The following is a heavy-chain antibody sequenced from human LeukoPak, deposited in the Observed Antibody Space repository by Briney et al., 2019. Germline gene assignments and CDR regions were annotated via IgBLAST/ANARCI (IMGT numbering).Heavy chain of an antibody. CDR2: IKQDGSEK. Sequence: PGGSLRLSCAASGFTFSSYWMSWVRQAPGKGLEWVANIKQDGSEKYYVDSVKGRFTISRDNAKNSLYLQMNSLKAEDTAVYYCARTSRSSSIDDWGQGTLVTVSS. CDR3: ARTSRSSSIDD. J-gene: IGHJ4*02. V-gene: IGHV3-7*01. D-gene: IGHD2-15*01. CDR1: GFTFSSYW.